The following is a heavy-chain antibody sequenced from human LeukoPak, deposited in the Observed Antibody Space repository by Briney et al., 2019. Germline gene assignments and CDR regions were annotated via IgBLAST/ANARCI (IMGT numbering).Heavy chain of an antibody. CDR3: ARAPFWDPIAVTGPFDY. Sequence: GGSLRLSCAASGFTFSSYGMHWVRQAPGKGLEWVAVISYDGNNKYYADSVKGRFTVSRDNSKNTLYLQLNSLRGEDTAVYSCARAPFWDPIAVTGPFDYWGQGTLVTVSS. D-gene: IGHD6-19*01. CDR1: GFTFSSYG. J-gene: IGHJ4*02. CDR2: ISYDGNNK. V-gene: IGHV3-30-3*01.